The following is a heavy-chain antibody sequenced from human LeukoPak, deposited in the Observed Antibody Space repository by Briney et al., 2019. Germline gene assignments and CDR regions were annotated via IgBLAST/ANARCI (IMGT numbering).Heavy chain of an antibody. Sequence: GGSLRLSCAASGFNFSTYGMTWVRQAPGKGLEWVSAIRGSGRTTYYADSVEGRFTISRDNSKNTLHLQMSSLRAEDTAVYYCAKDWRIHQRDSSFDYWGQGTLVTVSS. CDR1: GFNFSTYG. D-gene: IGHD5-18*01. V-gene: IGHV3-23*01. CDR2: IRGSGRTT. J-gene: IGHJ4*02. CDR3: AKDWRIHQRDSSFDY.